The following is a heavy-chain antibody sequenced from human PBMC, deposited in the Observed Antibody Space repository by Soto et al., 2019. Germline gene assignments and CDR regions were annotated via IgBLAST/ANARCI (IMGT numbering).Heavy chain of an antibody. Sequence: PSETLSLTCAVYGGSFSGYYWSWIRQPPGKGLEWIGEINHSGSTNYNPSLKSRVTISVDTSKNQFSLKLSSVTAADTAVYYCARGYDKHSSSRYTPTKAPYYFDYWGQGTLVTVSS. J-gene: IGHJ4*02. D-gene: IGHD6-13*01. CDR3: ARGYDKHSSSRYTPTKAPYYFDY. V-gene: IGHV4-34*01. CDR2: INHSGST. CDR1: GGSFSGYY.